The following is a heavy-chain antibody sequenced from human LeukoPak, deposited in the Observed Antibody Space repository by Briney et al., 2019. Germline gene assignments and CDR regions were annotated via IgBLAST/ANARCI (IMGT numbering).Heavy chain of an antibody. J-gene: IGHJ5*02. CDR2: FDPEDGET. D-gene: IGHD6-19*01. CDR3: ATAYSSGFNNWFDP. V-gene: IGHV1-24*01. CDR1: GYTLTELS. Sequence: ASVKVSCKVSGYTLTELSMHWVRQAPGKGLEWMGGFDPEDGETIYAQKFQGGVTMTEDTSTDTAYMELSSLGSEDTAVYYCATAYSSGFNNWFDPWGQGTLVTVSS.